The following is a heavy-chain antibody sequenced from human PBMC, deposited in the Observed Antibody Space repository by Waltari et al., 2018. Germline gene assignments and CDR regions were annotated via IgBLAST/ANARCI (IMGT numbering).Heavy chain of an antibody. J-gene: IGHJ5*02. CDR3: ARANYDILTGYYTP. D-gene: IGHD3-9*01. V-gene: IGHV4-31*03. Sequence: QVQLQESGPGLVKPSQTLSLTCTVSGGSISSGCYYWSWIRQHPGKGLEWIGYSYYSGSTYYNPSLKSRVTISVDTSKNHFSLKLSSVTAADTAVYYCARANYDILTGYYTPWGQGTLVTVSS. CDR1: GGSISSGCYY. CDR2: SYYSGST.